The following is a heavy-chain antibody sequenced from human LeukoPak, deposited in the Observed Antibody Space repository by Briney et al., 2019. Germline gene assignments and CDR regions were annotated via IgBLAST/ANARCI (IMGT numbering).Heavy chain of an antibody. Sequence: GGSLRLSCAASGLIFRSYAMSWVRQAPGKGLEWVSAISGSGGSTYYADSVKGRFTISRDNSKNTLYLQMNSLRAEDTAVYYCAKDRSWFGGLSERRIDYWGQGTLVTVSS. D-gene: IGHD3-10*01. CDR3: AKDRSWFGGLSERRIDY. J-gene: IGHJ4*02. CDR2: ISGSGGST. CDR1: GLIFRSYA. V-gene: IGHV3-23*01.